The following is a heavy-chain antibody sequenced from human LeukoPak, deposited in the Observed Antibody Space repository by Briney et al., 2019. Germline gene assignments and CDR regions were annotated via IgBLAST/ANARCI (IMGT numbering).Heavy chain of an antibody. CDR2: ISGSGGST. J-gene: IGHJ4*02. CDR3: AKVPSFEYSSSSVDY. Sequence: PGGSLRLSCAASGFTFSSYAMSWVRQAPGKGLEWVSAISGSGGSTYYADSVKGRFTFSRDNSKNTLYLQMNSLRAEDTAVYYCAKVPSFEYSSSSVDYWGQGTLVTVSS. D-gene: IGHD6-6*01. CDR1: GFTFSSYA. V-gene: IGHV3-23*01.